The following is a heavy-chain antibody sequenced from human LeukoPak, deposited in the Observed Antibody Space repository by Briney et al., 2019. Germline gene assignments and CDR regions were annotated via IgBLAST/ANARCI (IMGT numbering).Heavy chain of an antibody. CDR3: TTYYYGSVENAFDM. D-gene: IGHD3-10*01. CDR2: IKSKTDGGRT. CDR1: GFTLTNAW. Sequence: GGSLRLSCAASGFTLTNAWMSWVRQAPGKGLEWVGRIKSKTDGGRTDYAAPVKGRSSISRDDSKSTLYLQMNSLKTEDTAVYYCTTYYYGSVENAFDMCGQGAIFSASS. V-gene: IGHV3-15*01. J-gene: IGHJ3*02.